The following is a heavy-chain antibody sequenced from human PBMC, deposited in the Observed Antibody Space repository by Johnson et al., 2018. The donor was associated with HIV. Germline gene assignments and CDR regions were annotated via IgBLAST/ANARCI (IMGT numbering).Heavy chain of an antibody. Sequence: QMLLVESGGGVVQPGRSLRLSCSASAFTFSRHAMHWVRQAPGKGLEWVVLISYDGSNKYYADSVKGRFTISRDNSKNTLYLQMNSLRAEDTAVYYCARAERSSSGVDAFDIWGQGTMVTVSS. CDR2: ISYDGSNK. CDR3: ARAERSSSGVDAFDI. D-gene: IGHD6-6*01. J-gene: IGHJ3*02. V-gene: IGHV3-30-3*01. CDR1: AFTFSRHA.